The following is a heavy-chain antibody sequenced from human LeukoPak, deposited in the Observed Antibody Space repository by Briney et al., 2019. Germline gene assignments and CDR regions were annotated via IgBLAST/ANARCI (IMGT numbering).Heavy chain of an antibody. CDR1: GFTFSSYA. D-gene: IGHD2-15*01. J-gene: IGHJ6*02. CDR2: ISYDGSNK. CDR3: ARDLVVAAPYSGYYGMDV. Sequence: GGSLRLSCAASGFTFSSYAMHWVRQAPGKGLEWVAVISYDGSNKYYADSVKGQFTIFRDNSKNTLYLQMNSLRAEDTAVYYCARDLVVAAPYSGYYGMDVWGQGTTVTVSS. V-gene: IGHV3-30*04.